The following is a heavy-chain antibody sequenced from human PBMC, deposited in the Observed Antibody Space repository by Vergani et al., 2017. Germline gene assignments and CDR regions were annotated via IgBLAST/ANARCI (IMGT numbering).Heavy chain of an antibody. CDR3: ATGAYCGGDCYSRYYYYMDV. V-gene: IGHV3-33*01. CDR2: IWYDGSNK. J-gene: IGHJ6*03. CDR1: GFTFSSYG. D-gene: IGHD2-21*01. Sequence: QVQLVESGGGVVQPGRSLRLSCAASGFTFSSYGMHWVRQAPGKGLEWVAVIWYDGSNKYYADSVKGRFTISRDNSKNTLYLQMNSLRAEDTAVYYCATGAYCGGDCYSRYYYYMDVWGKGTTVTVSS.